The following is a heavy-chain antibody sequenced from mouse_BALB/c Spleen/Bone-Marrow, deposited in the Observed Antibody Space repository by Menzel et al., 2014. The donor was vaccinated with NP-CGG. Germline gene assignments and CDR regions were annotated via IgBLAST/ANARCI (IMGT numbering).Heavy chain of an antibody. CDR3: TRVTTDWYFDV. CDR2: INPYNGDT. V-gene: IGHV1-20*02. J-gene: IGHJ1*01. Sequence: VQLQQSGPELVKPGASVKISCKASGYSFTGYFMNWVMQSHGKSLVWIGRINPYNGDTFYNQKFKGKATLTGDKSSSTAHMELRSLASEDSAVYYCTRVTTDWYFDVWGAGTTVTVSS. CDR1: GYSFTGYF. D-gene: IGHD1-1*01.